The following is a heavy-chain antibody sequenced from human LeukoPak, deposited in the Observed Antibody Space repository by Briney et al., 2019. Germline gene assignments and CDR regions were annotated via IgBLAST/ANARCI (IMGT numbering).Heavy chain of an antibody. V-gene: IGHV3-48*03. J-gene: IGHJ4*02. CDR2: VSNSGNSI. D-gene: IGHD1-26*01. CDR1: GFAFSSYH. CDR3: ARDGPPRGRSDY. Sequence: PGGSLRLSCAASGFAFSSYHMNWVRQAPGKGLEWVSYVSNSGNSIYYTGSVKGRFTISRDNAKNSVYLQMNSLRAEDTAVYYCARDGPPRGRSDYWGQGTLVTVSS.